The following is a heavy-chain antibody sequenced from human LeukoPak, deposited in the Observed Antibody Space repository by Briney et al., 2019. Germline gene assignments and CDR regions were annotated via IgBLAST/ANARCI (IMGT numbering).Heavy chain of an antibody. D-gene: IGHD4-17*01. CDR1: GFTFSTYA. CDR3: ARDGEGMDV. Sequence: GGSLRLSCAASGFTFSTYAMNWVRQAPGKGLEWVAVISYDGSNKYYADSVKGRFTISRDNSKNTLYLQMNSLRAEDTAVYYCARDGEGMDVWGQGTTVTVSS. J-gene: IGHJ6*02. V-gene: IGHV3-30-3*01. CDR2: ISYDGSNK.